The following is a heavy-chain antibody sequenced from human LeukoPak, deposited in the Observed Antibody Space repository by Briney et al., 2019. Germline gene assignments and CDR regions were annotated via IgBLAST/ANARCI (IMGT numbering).Heavy chain of an antibody. J-gene: IGHJ4*02. V-gene: IGHV1-2*02. D-gene: IGHD2-2*01. Sequence: ASVKVSCKASGYTFTGYYMHSVRQAPGQGLEWMGWINPNSGGTNYAQKFQGRVTMTRDTSISTAYMELSRLRSGDTAVYYCASHPKAIVVVPAAIYYWGQGTLVTVSS. CDR2: INPNSGGT. CDR3: ASHPKAIVVVPAAIYY. CDR1: GYTFTGYY.